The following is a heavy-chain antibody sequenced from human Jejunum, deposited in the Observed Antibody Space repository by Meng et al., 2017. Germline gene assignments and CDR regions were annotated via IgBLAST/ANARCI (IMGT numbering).Heavy chain of an antibody. D-gene: IGHD1-1*01. CDR2: ISPDGSRT. J-gene: IGHJ4*01. CDR1: GFTFSTDW. V-gene: IGHV3-74*01. Sequence: AQLGDAGGGLFQPGGSLRLSCAASGFTFSTDWILWVRPVPGEGLVWVSRISPDGSRTSYADSVKGRFTISRDNAKNTLYLEMNSLRAEDAAVYYCARDNDWVVWDYWGRGTLVTVSS. CDR3: ARDNDWVVWDY.